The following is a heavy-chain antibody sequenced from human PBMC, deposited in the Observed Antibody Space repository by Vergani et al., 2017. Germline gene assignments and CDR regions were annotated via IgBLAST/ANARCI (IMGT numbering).Heavy chain of an antibody. CDR1: GFTFSSYW. Sequence: EVQLVESGGGLVQPGGSLRLSCAASGFTFSSYWMSWVRQAPGKGLEWVANIKQDGSEKYYVDSVKGRFTISIDNAKNSLYLQMNSLRAEDTAVYYCARRWGAGYDQGPSWDAFDIWGQGTMVTVSS. D-gene: IGHD3-16*01. CDR2: IKQDGSEK. V-gene: IGHV3-7*03. CDR3: ARRWGAGYDQGPSWDAFDI. J-gene: IGHJ3*02.